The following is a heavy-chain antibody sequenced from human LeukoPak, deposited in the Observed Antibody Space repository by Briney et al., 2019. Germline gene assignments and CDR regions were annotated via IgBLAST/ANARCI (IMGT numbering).Heavy chain of an antibody. D-gene: IGHD6-13*01. CDR3: AKDHSLEWQQLVPGLDY. V-gene: IGHV3-30*02. CDR1: GFTFSNFG. J-gene: IGHJ4*02. CDR2: IRYDGSNK. Sequence: PGGSLRLSCAASGFTFSNFGMHWVRQAPGKGLEWVAFIRYDGSNKYYADSVKGRFTISRDNSKNTLYLQMNSLRAEDTAVYYCAKDHSLEWQQLVPGLDYWGQGTLVTVSS.